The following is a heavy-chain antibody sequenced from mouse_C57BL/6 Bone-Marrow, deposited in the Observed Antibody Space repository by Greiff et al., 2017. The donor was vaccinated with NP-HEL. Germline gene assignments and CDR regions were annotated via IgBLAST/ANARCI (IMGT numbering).Heavy chain of an antibody. V-gene: IGHV1-87*01. CDR2: GQGLEWIG. D-gene: IGHD2-5*01. J-gene: IGHJ4*01. CDR1: YTFSRRVH. CDR3: SEDSAVYYWAWKGDYSNYEGDD. Sequence: QVHVKQSGPELARPWASVKISCQAFYTFSRRVHFAIRDTNYWMQWVKQRPGQGLEWIGAIYPGNGDTSYNQKFKGKATLTEDKTSSTAYMQLSSLTSEDSAVYYWAWKGDYSNYEGDDWGQGTSVTVSS.